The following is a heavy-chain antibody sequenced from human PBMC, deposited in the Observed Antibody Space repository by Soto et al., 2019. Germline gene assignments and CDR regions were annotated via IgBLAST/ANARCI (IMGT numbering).Heavy chain of an antibody. Sequence: EVQLVESGGNLARPGESLRLSCAASGFKFDDYAFHWVRLAPGKGPQWVSGINWNGAYSGYADSVKGRFTISRDNAGNSVYLQMDTLRPEDTALYYRARVHSSGWYVEPYDAWGQGTMVTVSS. D-gene: IGHD3-22*01. CDR2: INWNGAYS. CDR3: ARVHSSGWYVEPYDA. V-gene: IGHV3-9*01. CDR1: GFKFDDYA. J-gene: IGHJ3*01.